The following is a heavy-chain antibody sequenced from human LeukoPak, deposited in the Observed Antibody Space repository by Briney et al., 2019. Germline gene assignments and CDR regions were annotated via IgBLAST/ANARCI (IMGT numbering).Heavy chain of an antibody. CDR2: IYYIGST. CDR3: ARESPGYCSSTSCSRDKYYYYMDV. V-gene: IGHV4-59*11. J-gene: IGHJ6*03. D-gene: IGHD2-2*01. CDR1: GGSISSHY. Sequence: SQTLSLTCTVAGGSISSHYWSWIRQPPGKGMEWNGYIYYIGSTNYNPSLKSRVTISVDTSKNQFSLKLSSVTAADTAVHYCARESPGYCSSTSCSRDKYYYYMDVWGKGTTVTVSS.